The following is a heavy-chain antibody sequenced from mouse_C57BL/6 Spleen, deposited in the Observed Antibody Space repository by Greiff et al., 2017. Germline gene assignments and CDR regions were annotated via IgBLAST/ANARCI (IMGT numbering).Heavy chain of an antibody. CDR1: GYAFSSSW. Sequence: QVQLQQSGPELVKPGASVKISCKASGYAFSSSWMNWVKQRPGKGLEWIGRIYPGDGETNYNGKFKGKATLTADKSSSTAYMQLSSLSSEDSAVYFCARGTTVVEDFDVWGTGTTVTVSS. D-gene: IGHD1-1*01. CDR3: ARGTTVVEDFDV. V-gene: IGHV1-82*01. J-gene: IGHJ1*03. CDR2: IYPGDGET.